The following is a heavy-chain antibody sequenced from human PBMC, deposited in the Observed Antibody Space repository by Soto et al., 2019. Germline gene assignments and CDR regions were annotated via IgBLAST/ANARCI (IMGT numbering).Heavy chain of an antibody. V-gene: IGHV3-33*01. D-gene: IGHD4-17*01. CDR3: ARDQSTLSYGDPLWYYYYGMDV. J-gene: IGHJ6*02. Sequence: GGSLRLSCAASGFTFSSYGMHWVRQTPGKGLEWVAVIWYDGSNKYYADSVKGRFTISRDNSKNTLYLQMNSLRAEDTAVYYCARDQSTLSYGDPLWYYYYGMDVWGQGTTVTVSS. CDR1: GFTFSSYG. CDR2: IWYDGSNK.